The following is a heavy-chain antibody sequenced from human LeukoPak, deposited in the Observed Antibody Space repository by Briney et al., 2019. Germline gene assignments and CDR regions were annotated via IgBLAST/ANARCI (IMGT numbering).Heavy chain of an antibody. CDR3: ARSSPYGDYDFDY. D-gene: IGHD4-17*01. Sequence: PSETLSLTCAVYGGSFSGYYWSWIRQPPGKGLEWIGEINHSGSTNYNPSLKSRVTISVDTSKNQFSLKLSSVTAADTAVYYCARSSPYGDYDFDYWGQGTLVTVSS. CDR2: INHSGST. V-gene: IGHV4-34*01. CDR1: GGSFSGYY. J-gene: IGHJ4*02.